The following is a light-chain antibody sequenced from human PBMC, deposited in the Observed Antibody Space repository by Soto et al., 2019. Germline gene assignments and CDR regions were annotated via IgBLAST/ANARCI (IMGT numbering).Light chain of an antibody. V-gene: IGLV2-23*01. J-gene: IGLJ1*01. CDR3: CSYARGSTLYV. CDR2: EGT. CDR1: NSDVGGYNL. Sequence: VLTQPTSVSWSPGQAVTMSCTVTNSDVGGYNLVSWYQQPPGKAPKLIIFEGTQRPSGVSGRFSGSKSGNTASLTISGLQADDEADYFCCSYARGSTLYVSGTRTKVTVL.